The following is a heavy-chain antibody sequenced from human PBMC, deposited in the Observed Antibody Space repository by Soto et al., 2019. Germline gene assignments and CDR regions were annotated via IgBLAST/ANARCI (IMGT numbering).Heavy chain of an antibody. J-gene: IGHJ4*02. CDR2: MNPNSGNT. Sequence: ASVKVSCTASGYTFTSYDINWVRQATGQGREWMGWMNPNSGNTGYAQKFQGRVTMTRNTSISTAYMELSSLRSEDPAVYYCAREVGSRIDYWGQGTLVTVSS. V-gene: IGHV1-8*01. D-gene: IGHD6-13*01. CDR1: GYTFTSYD. CDR3: AREVGSRIDY.